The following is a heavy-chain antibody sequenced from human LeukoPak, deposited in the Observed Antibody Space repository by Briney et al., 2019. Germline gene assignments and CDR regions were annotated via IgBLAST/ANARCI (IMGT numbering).Heavy chain of an antibody. CDR2: INPKSGGT. CDR1: GYTFSAYC. CDR3: VRDLGISGWYAPPLGYFDS. J-gene: IGHJ4*02. Sequence: ASVKVSCKASGYTFSAYCMHWVRQARGQGLEWMGWINPKSGGTNYAQQFQDRVTMTRDTSISSTYMELSRLKSDDTAVYYCVRDLGISGWYAPPLGYFDSWGQGTLVTVSS. V-gene: IGHV1-2*02. D-gene: IGHD6-19*01.